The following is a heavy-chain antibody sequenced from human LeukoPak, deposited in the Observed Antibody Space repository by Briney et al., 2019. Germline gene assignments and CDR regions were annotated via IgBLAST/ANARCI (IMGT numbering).Heavy chain of an antibody. CDR2: IIPILGTA. Sequence: ASVKVSCKASGGTLSSYAISWVRQAPGQGLEWMGRIIPILGTANYAQKFQGRVTITTDESTSTAYMELSSLRSEDTAVYYCARETGTGDLEYWGQGTLVTVSS. D-gene: IGHD3-10*01. V-gene: IGHV1-69*11. CDR1: GGTLSSYA. CDR3: ARETGTGDLEY. J-gene: IGHJ4*02.